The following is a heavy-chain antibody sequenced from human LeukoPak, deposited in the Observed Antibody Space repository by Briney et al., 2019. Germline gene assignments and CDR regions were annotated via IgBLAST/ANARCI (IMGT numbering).Heavy chain of an antibody. CDR3: ATRYSGYDYAFDI. D-gene: IGHD5-12*01. CDR1: GFTFSSYS. V-gene: IGHV3-21*04. Sequence: PGGSLRLSCAASGFTFSSYSMNWVRQAPGKGLEWVSSISSSSSYIYYADSVKGRFTISRDNAKNTLYLQMNSLRAEDTAVYYCATRYSGYDYAFDIWGQGTMVTVSS. J-gene: IGHJ3*02. CDR2: ISSSSSYI.